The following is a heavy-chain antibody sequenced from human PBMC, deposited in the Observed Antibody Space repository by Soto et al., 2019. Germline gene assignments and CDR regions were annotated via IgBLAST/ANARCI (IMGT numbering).Heavy chain of an antibody. CDR2: IYWNDDK. J-gene: IGHJ4*02. Sequence: QITLKESGPPLVNPTQTLTLTCTFSGFSLSTSGVGVGWIRQPPGKALEWLALIYWNDDKRYSPTLKSRLTITEDTYKNQVVLTMINMDPVDTATYYCAHGAFSLSLLRLLGYDYWGQGTLVIVSS. CDR1: GFSLSTSGVG. V-gene: IGHV2-5*01. CDR3: AHGAFSLSLLRLLGYDY. D-gene: IGHD3-3*01.